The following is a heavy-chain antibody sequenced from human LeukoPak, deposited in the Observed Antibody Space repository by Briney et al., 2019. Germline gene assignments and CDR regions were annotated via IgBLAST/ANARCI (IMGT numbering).Heavy chain of an antibody. V-gene: IGHV3-23*01. CDR2: ISGSGGST. J-gene: IGHJ5*02. D-gene: IGHD4-11*01. Sequence: GGSLRLSCAASGFTFSSYGMSWVRQAPGKGLEWVSAISGSGGSTYYADSVKGRFTISRDNSKNTLYLQMNSLRAEDTAVYYCARAADYSHWFDPWGQGTLVIVSS. CDR3: ARAADYSHWFDP. CDR1: GFTFSSYG.